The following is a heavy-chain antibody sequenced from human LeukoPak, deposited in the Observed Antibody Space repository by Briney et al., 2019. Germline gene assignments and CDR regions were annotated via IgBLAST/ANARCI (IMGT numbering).Heavy chain of an antibody. CDR1: GYSISSGYY. V-gene: IGHV3-23*01. Sequence: ETLSLTCAVSGYSISSGYYWGWIRQPPGKGLEWVSAISSSRTTYYADSVKGRFTISRDNSENTVYLQMNSLRAEDTAVYYCAQFGPGMAVGDYWGQGTLVTVSS. D-gene: IGHD2-8*01. J-gene: IGHJ4*02. CDR2: ISSSRTT. CDR3: AQFGPGMAVGDY.